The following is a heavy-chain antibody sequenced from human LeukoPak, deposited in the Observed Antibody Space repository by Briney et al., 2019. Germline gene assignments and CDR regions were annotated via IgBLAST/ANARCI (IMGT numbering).Heavy chain of an antibody. Sequence: PSETLSLTCTVSGGSVSGGFYYWSWIRQPPGKGLEWIGYVYNSGTTNYNPSLKSRVTISVDTSKNQFSLKLTPVTAADTALYYCARQQSGGYYYFDYWGQGTLVTVSS. CDR2: VYNSGTT. D-gene: IGHD6-19*01. CDR1: GGSVSGGFYY. CDR3: ARQQSGGYYYFDY. J-gene: IGHJ4*02. V-gene: IGHV4-61*01.